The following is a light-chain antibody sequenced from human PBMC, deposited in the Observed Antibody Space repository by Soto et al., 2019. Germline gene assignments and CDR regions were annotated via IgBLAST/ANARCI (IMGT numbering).Light chain of an antibody. CDR1: QGISSY. Sequence: AIRMTQSPSPLSASTGDRVTITCRASQGISSYLAWYQQKPGKAPKLLIYAASTLQSGVPSRFSGSGSGTEFTLTISSLQSEDFAVYYCQQYNNWPPLTFGPGTKVDIK. V-gene: IGKV1-8*01. CDR2: AAS. CDR3: QQYNNWPPLT. J-gene: IGKJ3*01.